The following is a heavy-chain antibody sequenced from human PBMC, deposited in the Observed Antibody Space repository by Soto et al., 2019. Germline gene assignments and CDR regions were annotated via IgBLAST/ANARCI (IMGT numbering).Heavy chain of an antibody. D-gene: IGHD3-22*01. CDR2: IIPIFGTA. CDR3: ARDRGPSSGYYPYWFDP. CDR1: GGTFSSYA. Sequence: QVQLVQSGAEVKKPGSSVQVSCKASGGTFSSYAISWVRQAPGQGLEWMGEIIPIFGTANYAQKFQGRVTITADDSTSTAYMELRSLRSEDTAVYYCARDRGPSSGYYPYWFDPWGQGTLVIVSS. V-gene: IGHV1-69*12. J-gene: IGHJ5*02.